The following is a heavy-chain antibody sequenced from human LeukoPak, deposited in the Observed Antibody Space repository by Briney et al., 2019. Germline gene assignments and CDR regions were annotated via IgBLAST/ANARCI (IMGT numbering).Heavy chain of an antibody. D-gene: IGHD6-19*01. CDR1: GGSISSGGYS. Sequence: PSETLSLTCAVSGGSISSGGYSWSWIRQPPGKGLEWIGYIYHSGSTYYNPSLKSRVTISVDTSKNQFSLRLSSVTAADTAVYYCARQAFSSGWYSNYWGQGTLVTVSS. CDR2: IYHSGST. V-gene: IGHV4-30-2*03. J-gene: IGHJ4*02. CDR3: ARQAFSSGWYSNY.